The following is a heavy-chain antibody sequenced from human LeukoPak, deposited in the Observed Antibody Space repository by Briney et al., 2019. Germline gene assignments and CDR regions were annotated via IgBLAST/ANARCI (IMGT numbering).Heavy chain of an antibody. J-gene: IGHJ4*02. V-gene: IGHV3-9*01. Sequence: GGSLRPSCAASGFTFDDYAMHWVRQAPGKGLEWVSGISWNSGSIGYADSVKGRFTISRDNAKNSLYLQMNSLRAEDTALYYCAKDIRGLEIRPFFDYWGQGTLVTVSS. CDR3: AKDIRGLEIRPFFDY. CDR1: GFTFDDYA. CDR2: ISWNSGSI. D-gene: IGHD6-19*01.